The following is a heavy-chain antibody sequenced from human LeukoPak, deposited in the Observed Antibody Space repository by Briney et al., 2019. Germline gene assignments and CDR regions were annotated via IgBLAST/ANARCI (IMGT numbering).Heavy chain of an antibody. CDR2: IWYDGSNK. J-gene: IGHJ5*02. CDR3: ARRYCSSTSCYFSNWFNP. V-gene: IGHV3-33*01. CDR1: GFIFSSYG. D-gene: IGHD2-2*01. Sequence: GGSLRLSCAASGFIFSSYGMHWVRQAPGKGLGWVAVIWYDGSNKYYADSVKGRFTISRDNSKNTLYLQMNSLRAEDTAVYYCARRYCSSTSCYFSNWFNPWGQGTLVTVSS.